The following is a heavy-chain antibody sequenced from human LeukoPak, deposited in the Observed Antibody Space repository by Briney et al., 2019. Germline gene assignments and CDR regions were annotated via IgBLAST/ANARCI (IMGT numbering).Heavy chain of an antibody. V-gene: IGHV4-59*12. D-gene: IGHD6-13*01. CDR1: GGSISSYY. CDR2: IYYSGST. J-gene: IGHJ5*02. Sequence: SETLSLTCTVSGGSISSYYWSWIRQPPGKRLEWIGYIYYSGSTNYNPSLKSRVTISVDTSKNQFSLKLSSVTAADTAVYYCAGYSSSWYRWFDPWGQGTLVTVSS. CDR3: AGYSSSWYRWFDP.